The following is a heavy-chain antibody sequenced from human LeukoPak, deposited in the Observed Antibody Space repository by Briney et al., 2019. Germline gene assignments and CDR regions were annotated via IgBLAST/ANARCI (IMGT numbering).Heavy chain of an antibody. V-gene: IGHV1-18*01. J-gene: IGHJ4*02. CDR2: ISAYNGDT. Sequence: ASVKVSCKASGYTFTTYGFNWVRQAPGQGLEWMGWISAYNGDTQYARKLQGRVTMTTDTSTRTAYLELRSLSSDDTAVYYCARGHSESSLSFFDFWGQGTLVTVSS. CDR1: GYTFTTYG. D-gene: IGHD1-26*01. CDR3: ARGHSESSLSFFDF.